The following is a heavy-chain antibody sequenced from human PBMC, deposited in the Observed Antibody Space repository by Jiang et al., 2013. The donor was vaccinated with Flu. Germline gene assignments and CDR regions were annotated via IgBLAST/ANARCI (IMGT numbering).Heavy chain of an antibody. Sequence: VRPRRPGKGLEWVSSISSSSSYIYYADSVKGRFTISRDNAKNSLYLQMNSLRAEDTAVYYCARDSGSSEDYYFDYWGQGTLVTVSS. J-gene: IGHJ4*02. CDR3: ARDSGSSEDYYFDY. CDR2: ISSSSSYI. D-gene: IGHD1-26*01. V-gene: IGHV3-21*01.